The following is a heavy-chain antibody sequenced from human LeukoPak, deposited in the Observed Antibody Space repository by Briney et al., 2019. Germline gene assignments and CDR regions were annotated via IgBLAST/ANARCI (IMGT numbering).Heavy chain of an antibody. Sequence: GGSLRLSCAASGFTFSSYTMSWVRQAPGRGLEWVSGVSGSGGNIHYADSVKGRFTISRDNSKNTLYLQMNSLRAEDTAVYYCAASLPNIVVVPATKGPFGYWGQGALVTVSS. J-gene: IGHJ4*02. CDR2: VSGSGGNI. D-gene: IGHD2-2*01. CDR1: GFTFSSYT. CDR3: AASLPNIVVVPATKGPFGY. V-gene: IGHV3-23*01.